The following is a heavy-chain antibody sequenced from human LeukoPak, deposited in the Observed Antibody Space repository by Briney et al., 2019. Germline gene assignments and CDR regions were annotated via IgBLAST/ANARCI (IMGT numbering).Heavy chain of an antibody. Sequence: SETLSLTCTVSGGSISSGDYYWSWIRQPPGKGLEWIAYMYYSGSTYYNPSLKSRVTMSADTSKNQLSLKLSSVTAADTAVYYCARPYYYDSRIDPWGQGNLVTVPS. CDR1: GGSISSGDYY. V-gene: IGHV4-30-4*01. D-gene: IGHD3-22*01. CDR3: ARPYYYDSRIDP. J-gene: IGHJ5*02. CDR2: MYYSGST.